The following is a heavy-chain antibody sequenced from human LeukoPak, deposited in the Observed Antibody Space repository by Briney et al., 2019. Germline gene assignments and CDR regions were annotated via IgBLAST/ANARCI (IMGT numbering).Heavy chain of an antibody. Sequence: TGGSLRLSCAASGFTFSSYGMHWVRQAPGKGLEWVAVISYDGSNKYYADSVKGRFTISRDNSKNTLYLQVNSLRAEDTAVYYCAKDPQQLVTFDYWGQGTLVTVSS. CDR1: GFTFSSYG. V-gene: IGHV3-30*18. CDR2: ISYDGSNK. J-gene: IGHJ4*02. CDR3: AKDPQQLVTFDY. D-gene: IGHD6-13*01.